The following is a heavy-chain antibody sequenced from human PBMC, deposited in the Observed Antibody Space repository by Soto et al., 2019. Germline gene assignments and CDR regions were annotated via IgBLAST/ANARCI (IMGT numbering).Heavy chain of an antibody. Sequence: PSETLSLTCTVSGGSINSGGYYWSWIRQHPGKGLEWIGYIYHSGSTYYNPSLKSRVTISVDTSKNQFSLKLSSVTAADTAVYYCARNTYDTSGYYPVAFDIWGQGTMVTVSS. V-gene: IGHV4-31*03. J-gene: IGHJ3*02. CDR3: ARNTYDTSGYYPVAFDI. CDR1: GGSINSGGYY. D-gene: IGHD3-22*01. CDR2: IYHSGST.